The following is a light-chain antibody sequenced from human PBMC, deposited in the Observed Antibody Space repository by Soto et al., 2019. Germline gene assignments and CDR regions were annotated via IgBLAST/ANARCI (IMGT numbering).Light chain of an antibody. V-gene: IGLV2-23*01. CDR2: KGT. Sequence: QSVLAQPASVSGTPGQSVTISCTGTRSDVGAYNSVSWYQQHPDKAPQLMIYKGTQRPSGVSNRFSGSTSGNAASLTISGLQAGDEADYFCCSSAPESTYVFGTGTQVTVL. J-gene: IGLJ1*01. CDR3: CSSAPESTYV. CDR1: RSDVGAYNS.